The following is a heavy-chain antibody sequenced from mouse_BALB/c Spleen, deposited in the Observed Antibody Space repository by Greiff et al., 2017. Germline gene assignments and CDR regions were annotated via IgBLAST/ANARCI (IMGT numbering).Heavy chain of an antibody. CDR1: GFSLTSYG. J-gene: IGHJ4*01. D-gene: IGHD1-1*01. CDR2: IWSGGST. Sequence: VKLQESGPGLVQPSQSLSITCTVSGFSLTSYGVHWVRQSPGKGLEWLGVIWSGGSTDYNAAFISRLSISKDNSKSQVFFKMNSLQANDTAIYYCARRSVQFITTVVADGYYAMDYWGQGTSVTVSS. CDR3: ARRSVQFITTVVADGYYAMDY. V-gene: IGHV2-2*02.